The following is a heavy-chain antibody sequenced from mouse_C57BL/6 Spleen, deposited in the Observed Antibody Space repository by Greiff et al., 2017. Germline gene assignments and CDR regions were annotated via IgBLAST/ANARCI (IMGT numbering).Heavy chain of an antibody. J-gene: IGHJ4*01. CDR3: ARTARDY. Sequence: QVHVKQSGAELVKPGASVKLSCKASGYTFTSYWMHWVKQRPGQGLEWIGMIHPNSGSTNYNEKFKSKATLTVDKSSSTAYMQLSSLTSEDSAVYYCARTARDYWGQGTSVTVSS. V-gene: IGHV1-64*01. CDR1: GYTFTSYW. CDR2: IHPNSGST.